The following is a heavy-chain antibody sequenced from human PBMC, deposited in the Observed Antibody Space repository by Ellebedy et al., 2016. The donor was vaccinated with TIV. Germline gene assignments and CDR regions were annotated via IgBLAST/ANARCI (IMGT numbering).Heavy chain of an antibody. CDR2: INDISSHL. D-gene: IGHD3-9*01. CDR1: GFTFSSYA. Sequence: PGGSLRLSCAASGFTFSSYAMNWVRQAPGKGLEWVSSINDISSHLYYADSLRVRFTISRDNANNSLFLQMDNLRADDTAVYYCARDPRPYLRYGHYDFWGQGTLVTVSS. V-gene: IGHV3-21*01. CDR3: ARDPRPYLRYGHYDF. J-gene: IGHJ4*02.